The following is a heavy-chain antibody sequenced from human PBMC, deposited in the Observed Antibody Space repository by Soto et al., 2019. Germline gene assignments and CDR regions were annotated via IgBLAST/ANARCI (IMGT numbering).Heavy chain of an antibody. J-gene: IGHJ4*02. CDR2: ISGSGVST. D-gene: IGHD3-3*01. Sequence: GGSLRLSCAASGSTFSSYAMSWVRQAPGKGLEWVSAISGSGVSTYYADSVKGRFTISRDNSKHTMYVQMNSLRAEDTAVYYCAKLHDFWSGYPSRDYFDYWGQGTMVTVS. V-gene: IGHV3-23*01. CDR1: GSTFSSYA. CDR3: AKLHDFWSGYPSRDYFDY.